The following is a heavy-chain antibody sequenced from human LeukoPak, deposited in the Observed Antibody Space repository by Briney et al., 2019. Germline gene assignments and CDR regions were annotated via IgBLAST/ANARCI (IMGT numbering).Heavy chain of an antibody. CDR2: SSPSGITT. D-gene: IGHD1-1*01. J-gene: IGHJ4*02. CDR1: GFTFSQFE. V-gene: IGHV3-48*03. CDR3: AREGDVYNWNDGYYFDH. Sequence: GGSLRLSCVASGFTFSQFEMTWVRQAPGKGLEWISYSSPSGITTYYANSVRGRFTISRDNAKNALYLQMDGLTVDDTALYYCAREGDVYNWNDGYYFDHWGQGILVTVSP.